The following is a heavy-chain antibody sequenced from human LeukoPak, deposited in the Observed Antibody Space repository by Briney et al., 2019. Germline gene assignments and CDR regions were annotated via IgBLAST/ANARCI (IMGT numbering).Heavy chain of an antibody. CDR3: ATLGGATARDY. J-gene: IGHJ4*02. V-gene: IGHV1-2*02. Sequence: ASVKVSCKASGYTFTGYYMHWVRQAPGQGLEWMGWINPNSGGTNHAQKFQGRVTMTRDTSISTAYMELSRLKSDDTAVYYCATLGGATARDYRGQGTLVTVSS. D-gene: IGHD1-26*01. CDR1: GYTFTGYY. CDR2: INPNSGGT.